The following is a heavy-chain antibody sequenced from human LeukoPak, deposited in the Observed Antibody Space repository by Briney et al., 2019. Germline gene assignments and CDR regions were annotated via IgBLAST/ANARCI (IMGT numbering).Heavy chain of an antibody. CDR3: ARGVPARRFDY. J-gene: IGHJ4*02. CDR1: GFTFSSYS. Sequence: GGSLRLSCAASGFTFSSYSMNWVRQAPGKGLEWVSSISSSGTYVYYADSVKGRFTISRDNAKNSLSLQMNSLRVEDTAVYYCARGVPARRFDYWGQGTLVTVSS. V-gene: IGHV3-21*01. CDR2: ISSSGTYV.